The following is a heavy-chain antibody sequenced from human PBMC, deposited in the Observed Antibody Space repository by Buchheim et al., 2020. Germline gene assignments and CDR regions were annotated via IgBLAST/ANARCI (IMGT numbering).Heavy chain of an antibody. D-gene: IGHD1-14*01. J-gene: IGHJ6*02. CDR3: ATPLSIRRYGWDV. CDR2: IRNKANSYTT. V-gene: IGHV3-72*01. CDR1: GFTFSDHY. Sequence: EVQLVESGGGLVQPGGSLRLSCAASGFTFSDHYMDWVRQAPGKGLEWVGRIRNKANSYTTEYAASVKGRFTISRDDSKNSLYLQMHSLKTEDTAVYYCATPLSIRRYGWDVWDQGTT.